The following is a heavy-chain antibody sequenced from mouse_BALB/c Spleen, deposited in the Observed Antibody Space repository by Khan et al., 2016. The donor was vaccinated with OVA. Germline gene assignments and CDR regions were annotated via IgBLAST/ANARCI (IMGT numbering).Heavy chain of an antibody. CDR1: GFSLTDSN. CDR2: IWGDGSA. D-gene: IGHD1-1*01. V-gene: IGHV2-6-7*01. Sequence: QVQLKESGPGLVAPSQSLSITCTVSGFSLTDSNVNWIRQPPGQGLEWLAMIWGDGSADYNSALNSRLSISKANSKTQVSLQMNSLQTADTARYYCARDRSYFHRGFAEWGQGTLVTVSA. CDR3: ARDRSYFHRGFAE. J-gene: IGHJ3*01.